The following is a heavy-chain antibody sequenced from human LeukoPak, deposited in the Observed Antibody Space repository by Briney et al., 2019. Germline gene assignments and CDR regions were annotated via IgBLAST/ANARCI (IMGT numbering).Heavy chain of an antibody. CDR3: ARDEGYTYGNFHYYYMDV. J-gene: IGHJ6*03. V-gene: IGHV3-23*01. CDR1: GFTFNSYG. CDR2: ISISGSGSST. D-gene: IGHD5-18*01. Sequence: PGGSLRLSCAASGFTFNSYGMSWVRQAPGKGLEWVSGISISGSGSSTYYADSVKGRFTISRDNSKNSLYLQMNSLRAEDTAVYYCARDEGYTYGNFHYYYMDVWGKGTTVTVSS.